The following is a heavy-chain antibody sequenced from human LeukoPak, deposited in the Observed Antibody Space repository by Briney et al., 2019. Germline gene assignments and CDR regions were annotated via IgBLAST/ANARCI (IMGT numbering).Heavy chain of an antibody. D-gene: IGHD3-10*01. V-gene: IGHV3-48*01. Sequence: GGSLRLSCAASGFTFSSYSMNWVRQAPGKGLEWVSYISISSTTIYYADSVKGRFTISRDNSKNTLYLQMNSLRAEDTAVYYCARWFGESGLDPWGQGTLVTVSS. CDR3: ARWFGESGLDP. CDR1: GFTFSSYS. J-gene: IGHJ5*02. CDR2: ISISSTTI.